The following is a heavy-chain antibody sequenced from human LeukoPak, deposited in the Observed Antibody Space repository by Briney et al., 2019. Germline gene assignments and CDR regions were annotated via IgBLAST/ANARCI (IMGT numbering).Heavy chain of an antibody. D-gene: IGHD6-13*01. J-gene: IGHJ4*02. CDR3: ARGLMMAVAGRGEFHY. Sequence: SETLSLTCIVSGCSISSYCWSWIRQPPGKGLEWLGYIYYSGSTNYNPSLKSRVTISVDTSKNLFSLKLSSVAAAGTAVYYCARGLMMAVAGRGEFHYWGQGTLVTVSS. CDR1: GCSISSYC. CDR2: IYYSGST. V-gene: IGHV4-59*01.